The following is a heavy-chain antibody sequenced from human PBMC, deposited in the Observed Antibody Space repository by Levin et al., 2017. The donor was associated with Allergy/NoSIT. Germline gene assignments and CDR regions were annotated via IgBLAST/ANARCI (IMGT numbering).Heavy chain of an antibody. CDR2: INSDGSST. D-gene: IGHD5-18*01. J-gene: IGHJ4*02. CDR3: ARDWDTAMVFDY. CDR1: GFTFSSYW. Sequence: LSLTCAASGFTFSSYWMHWVRQAPGKGLVWVSRINSDGSSTSYADSVKGRFTISRDNAKNTLYLQMNSLRAEDTAVYYCARDWDTAMVFDYWGQGTLVTVSS. V-gene: IGHV3-74*01.